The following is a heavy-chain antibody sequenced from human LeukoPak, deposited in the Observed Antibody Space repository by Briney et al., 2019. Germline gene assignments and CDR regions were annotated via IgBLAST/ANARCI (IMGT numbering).Heavy chain of an antibody. CDR1: GGPFSGYY. J-gene: IGHJ4*02. V-gene: IGHV4-34*01. Sequence: SETLSLTCAVYGGPFSGYYWSWIRQPPGKGLEWIGEINYSGSTNYNPSLKSRVTISVDTSKNQFSLKLSSVTAADTAVYYCARNMVRGVIISAPVYWGQGTLVTVSS. CDR3: ARNMVRGVIISAPVY. CDR2: INYSGST. D-gene: IGHD3-10*01.